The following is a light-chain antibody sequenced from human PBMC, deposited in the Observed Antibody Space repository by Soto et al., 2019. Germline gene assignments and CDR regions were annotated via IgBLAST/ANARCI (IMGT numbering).Light chain of an antibody. V-gene: IGKV1-39*01. CDR2: AAS. J-gene: IGKJ5*01. CDR3: QQYNSYLYT. CDR1: QSISSY. Sequence: DSQMIQSPSSLSASVGDRFTITCLASQSISSYLNWYEQKPGKAPKLLIYAASSLQSGVPSRFRGSGSGTEFTLTISSLQPDDSETYYCQQYNSYLYTFGQGTRLEIK.